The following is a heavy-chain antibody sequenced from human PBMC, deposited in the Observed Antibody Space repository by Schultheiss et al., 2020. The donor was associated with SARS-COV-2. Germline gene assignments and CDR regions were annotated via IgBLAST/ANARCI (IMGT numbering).Heavy chain of an antibody. J-gene: IGHJ4*02. Sequence: ASVKVSCKASGYTFTGYYMHWVRQAPGQGLEWMGWMNPNSGNTGYAQKFQGRVTMTRNTSISTAYMELSSLRSEDTAVYYCARVLSKLGATPIGYWGQGTLVTVSS. V-gene: IGHV1-8*02. D-gene: IGHD1-26*01. CDR2: MNPNSGNT. CDR3: ARVLSKLGATPIGY. CDR1: GYTFTGYY.